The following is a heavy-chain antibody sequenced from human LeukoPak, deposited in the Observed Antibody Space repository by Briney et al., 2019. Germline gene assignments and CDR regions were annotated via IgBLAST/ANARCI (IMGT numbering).Heavy chain of an antibody. D-gene: IGHD3-22*01. CDR2: INPNSGGT. V-gene: IGHV1-2*02. J-gene: IGHJ4*02. CDR3: ARVSVVVASFDY. Sequence: ASVKVSCKASGYTFTGYYMHWVRQAPGQGLEWMGWINPNSGGTNYAQKFQGRVTMTRDTSISTAYMELSRLRSDDTAVYYCARVSVVVASFDYWGQGTLVTVSS. CDR1: GYTFTGYY.